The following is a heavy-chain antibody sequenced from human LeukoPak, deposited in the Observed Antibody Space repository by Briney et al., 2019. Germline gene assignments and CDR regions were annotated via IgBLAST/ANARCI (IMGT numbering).Heavy chain of an antibody. Sequence: PGRSLRLSCAASGFTFSSYGMHWVRQAPGKGLEWVAVISYDGSNKYYADSVKGRFTMSRDNSKTTLYLQMNSLRAEDTAVYYCARDRWELLYGLDYWGQGTLVTVSS. J-gene: IGHJ4*02. CDR1: GFTFSSYG. V-gene: IGHV3-30*03. CDR3: ARDRWELLYGLDY. D-gene: IGHD1-26*01. CDR2: ISYDGSNK.